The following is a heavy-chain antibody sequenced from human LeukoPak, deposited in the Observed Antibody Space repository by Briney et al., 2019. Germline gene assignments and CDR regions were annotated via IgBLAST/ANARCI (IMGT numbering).Heavy chain of an antibody. CDR3: ATRPYYDGSGSYWLY. CDR2: IHPADSDT. D-gene: IGHD3-22*01. CDR1: GYSFNTYW. J-gene: IGHJ4*02. V-gene: IGHV5-51*01. Sequence: GESLKISCQGSGYSFNTYWIGWVRQMPGKGLEWMGIIHPADSDTRYSPSFQGQVTISADKSIGTTYLQWSSLKASDTAMYYCATRPYYDGSGSYWLYWGQGTLVTDSS.